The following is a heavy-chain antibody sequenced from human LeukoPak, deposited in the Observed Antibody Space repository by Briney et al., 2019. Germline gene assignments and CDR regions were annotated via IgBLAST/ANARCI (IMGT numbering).Heavy chain of an antibody. D-gene: IGHD4-17*01. Sequence: GGSLRLSCAASGFTFSSYGMHWVRQAPGKGLEWVAVISYDGSNKYYADSVKGRFTISRDNSKNTLYLQMNSLRAEDTAVYYCANPTVTTSRGYWGRGTLVTVSS. CDR1: GFTFSSYG. V-gene: IGHV3-30*18. CDR2: ISYDGSNK. CDR3: ANPTVTTSRGY. J-gene: IGHJ4*02.